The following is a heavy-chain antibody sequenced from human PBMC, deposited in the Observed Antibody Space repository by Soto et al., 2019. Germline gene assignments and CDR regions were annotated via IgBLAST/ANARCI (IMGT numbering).Heavy chain of an antibody. CDR2: ISSSSSYT. CDR1: GFTFSDYY. Sequence: QGQLVESGGGLVKPGGSLRLSCAASGFTFSDYYMSWIRQAPGKGLEWVSYISSSSSYTNYADSVKGRFTISRDNAKNSLYLQMNSLRAEDTAVYYCARVLSEDGYNWGSDYWGQGTLVTVSS. J-gene: IGHJ4*02. V-gene: IGHV3-11*05. D-gene: IGHD5-12*01. CDR3: ARVLSEDGYNWGSDY.